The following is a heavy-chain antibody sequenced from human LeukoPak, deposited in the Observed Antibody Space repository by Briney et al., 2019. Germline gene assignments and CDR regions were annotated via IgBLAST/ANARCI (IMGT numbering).Heavy chain of an antibody. Sequence: GESLKISCKGSGYSFTSYWIGWVRQMPGKGLEWMGIIYPGDSDTRYSPSFQGQVTISADKSISTAYLQWSRPKASDTATYSCARRVAWGSSDGFDIWGPGTMVTVSS. V-gene: IGHV5-51*01. CDR3: ARRVAWGSSDGFDI. J-gene: IGHJ3*02. CDR1: GYSFTSYW. CDR2: IYPGDSDT. D-gene: IGHD6-6*01.